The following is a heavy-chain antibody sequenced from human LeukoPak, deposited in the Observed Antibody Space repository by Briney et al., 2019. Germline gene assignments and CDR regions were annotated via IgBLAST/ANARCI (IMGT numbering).Heavy chain of an antibody. CDR3: ARGSRELYYFDY. CDR2: IYYSGST. J-gene: IGHJ4*02. Sequence: SETLSLTCTVSGGSISSYYWSWIRQPPGKGLEWIGYIYYSGSTKYNPSLKSRVTISVDASKTQFSLKLNSVTAADTAVYYCARGSRELYYFDYWGQGTLVTVAS. CDR1: GGSISSYY. V-gene: IGHV4-59*01. D-gene: IGHD1-7*01.